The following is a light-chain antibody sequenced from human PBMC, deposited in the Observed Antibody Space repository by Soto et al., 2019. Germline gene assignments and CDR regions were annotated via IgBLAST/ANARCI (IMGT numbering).Light chain of an antibody. CDR1: SSDVGGYNY. J-gene: IGLJ1*01. CDR2: EVS. Sequence: HSVLTQPASVPGSPVQSITISCTGTSSDVGGYNYVSWYQQHPGKAPKLMIYEVSNRPSGVSNRFSGSKSGNTASLTISGLQAEDEADYYCSSYTSSSTPYVFGTGTKVTVL. V-gene: IGLV2-14*01. CDR3: SSYTSSSTPYV.